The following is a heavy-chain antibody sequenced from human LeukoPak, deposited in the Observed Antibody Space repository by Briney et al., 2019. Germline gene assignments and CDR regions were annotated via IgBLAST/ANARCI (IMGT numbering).Heavy chain of an antibody. J-gene: IGHJ6*02. V-gene: IGHV3-21*01. CDR3: ARDGEYSYGWGRYYYYGMDV. D-gene: IGHD5-18*01. CDR1: GFTFSSYS. CDR2: ISSSSSYI. Sequence: GGSLRLSCAASGFTFSSYSMNWVRQAPGKGLEWVSSISSSSSYIYYADSVEGRFTTSRDNAKNSLYLQMNSLRAEDTAVYYCARDGEYSYGWGRYYYYGMDVWGQGTTVTVSS.